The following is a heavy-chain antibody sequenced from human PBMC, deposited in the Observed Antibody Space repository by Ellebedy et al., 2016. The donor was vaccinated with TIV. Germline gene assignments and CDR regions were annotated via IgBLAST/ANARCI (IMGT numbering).Heavy chain of an antibody. V-gene: IGHV2-70*01. CDR2: IDWDAAK. J-gene: IGHJ6*03. D-gene: IGHD2-2*01. CDR3: ARDVVPLASLCSNYYMDV. Sequence: SGPTLVKPTQTLTLTCTPSGFSLTATGMCVSWIRQTPGKALEWLALIDWDAAKYYSTSLKTRLTISKDTSKNQVVLTMTNVGPQDTGTYYCARDVVPLASLCSNYYMDVWGTGTTVTVSS. CDR1: GFSLTATGMC.